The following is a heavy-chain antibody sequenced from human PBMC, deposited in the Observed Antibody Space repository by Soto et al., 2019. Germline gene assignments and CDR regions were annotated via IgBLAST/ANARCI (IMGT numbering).Heavy chain of an antibody. D-gene: IGHD2-2*02. V-gene: IGHV4-39*01. CDR2: IYYSGNT. CDR1: GGSISSSNYY. Sequence: QLQLQESGPGLVKPSETLSLTCTVSGGSISSSNYYWAWIRQPPAKGLEWIGTIYYSGNTYYNPSLKSRVTISVDTSKNQFSLKMNSVPAADTAVYYCARQPKYCNSASCYSAHFDYWGQGTLVTVSS. J-gene: IGHJ4*02. CDR3: ARQPKYCNSASCYSAHFDY.